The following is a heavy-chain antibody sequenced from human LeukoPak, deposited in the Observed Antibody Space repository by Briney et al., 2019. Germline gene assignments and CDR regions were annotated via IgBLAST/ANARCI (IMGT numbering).Heavy chain of an antibody. CDR1: GFTVSSNY. D-gene: IGHD2-2*03. J-gene: IGHJ6*03. V-gene: IGHV3-53*01. Sequence: PGGSLRLSCAASGFTVSSNYMRWVRQAPGKVLGRVSVIYSGGSIYYADCVKGRFTISRDNSKNTLDLHMNSLRAEDTAVYYCAREAGYCSSTSCYVFGMSYYYMYVWGKGTTVTVSS. CDR2: IYSGGSI. CDR3: AREAGYCSSTSCYVFGMSYYYMYV.